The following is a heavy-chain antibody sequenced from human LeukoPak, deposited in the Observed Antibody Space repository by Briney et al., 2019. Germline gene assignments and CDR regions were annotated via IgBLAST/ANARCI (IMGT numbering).Heavy chain of an antibody. CDR2: IYHSGTT. D-gene: IGHD5-24*01. J-gene: IGHJ4*02. CDR3: ARSEGMATITYFDY. V-gene: IGHV4-38-2*02. Sequence: SETLSLTCTVSGYSISSGSYYWSWIRQPPGKGLEWIGSIYHSGTTYYNPSLKSRLALSLDTSKNQFSLKLSSVTASDTAVYYCARSEGMATITYFDYWGQGTLVTVSS. CDR1: GYSISSGSYY.